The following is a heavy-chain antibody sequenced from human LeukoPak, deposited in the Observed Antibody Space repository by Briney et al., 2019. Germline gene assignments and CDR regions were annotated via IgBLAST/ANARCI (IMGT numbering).Heavy chain of an antibody. D-gene: IGHD4-17*01. CDR3: ARDWFGDYQTYN. CDR2: MNPNSGNT. J-gene: IGHJ4*02. CDR1: GYTFTTYD. V-gene: IGHV1-8*01. Sequence: GASVKVSFKASGYTFTTYDINWVRQATGQGLEWMGWMNPNSGNTGYAQKFQGRVTMTRNTSISTAYMELSSLRSDDTAVYYCARDWFGDYQTYNWGQGTLVTVSS.